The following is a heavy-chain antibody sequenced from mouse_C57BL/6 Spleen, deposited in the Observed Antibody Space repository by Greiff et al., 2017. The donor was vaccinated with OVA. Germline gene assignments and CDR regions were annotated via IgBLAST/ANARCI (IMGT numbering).Heavy chain of an antibody. J-gene: IGHJ3*01. V-gene: IGHV5-4*01. CDR1: GFTFSSYA. CDR2: ISDGGSYT. CDR3: ARDGYYGSRGGFAY. D-gene: IGHD1-1*01. Sequence: EVKLVESGGGLVKPGGSLKLSCAASGFTFSSYAMSWVRQTPEKRLEWVATISDGGSYTYYPDNVKGRFTISRDNAKNNLYLQMSHLKSEDTAMYYCARDGYYGSRGGFAYWGQGTLVTVSA.